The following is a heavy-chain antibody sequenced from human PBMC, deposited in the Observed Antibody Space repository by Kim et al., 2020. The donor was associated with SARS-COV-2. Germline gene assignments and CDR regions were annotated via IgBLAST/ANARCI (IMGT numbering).Heavy chain of an antibody. CDR3: AKDGGKYSLGTKGEGKWHFDL. V-gene: IGHV3-30*18. J-gene: IGHJ2*01. Sequence: GGSLRLSCSGAGFTFSRVAMHWVRQAPGKGLEWVAVVSYDGNNRYYADSVKGRFSISRDNSKSTLHLQMNSLRPEDTAVYFCAKDGGKYSLGTKGEGKWHFDLWGRGTLVAVSS. CDR1: GFTFSRVA. CDR2: VSYDGNNR. D-gene: IGHD3-16*01.